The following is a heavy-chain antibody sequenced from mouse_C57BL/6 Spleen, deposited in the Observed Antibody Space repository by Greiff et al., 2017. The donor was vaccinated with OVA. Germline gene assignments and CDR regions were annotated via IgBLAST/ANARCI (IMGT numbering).Heavy chain of an antibody. CDR3: ASTGLRYYFDY. CDR2: IDPEDGET. CDR1: GFNIKDYY. J-gene: IGHJ2*01. Sequence: VQLQQSGAELVKPGASVKLSCTASGFNIKDYYMPWVKQRTEQGLEWIGRIDPEDGETKYAPQFQGKATITADQSSNTAYLQLSSLTSEDTAVYCCASTGLRYYFDYWGQGTTLTVSS. D-gene: IGHD2-4*01. V-gene: IGHV14-2*01.